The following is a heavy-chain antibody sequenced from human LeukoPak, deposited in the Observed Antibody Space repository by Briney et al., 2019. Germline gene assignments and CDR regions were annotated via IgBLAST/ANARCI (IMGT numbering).Heavy chain of an antibody. J-gene: IGHJ4*02. CDR2: IAWNTGNT. Sequence: PGGSLRLSCAASGFTFDDYAMHWVRQAPGKGLEWVSGIAWNTGNTGYADSVKGRFTISRDNAENSLYLQMNSLRVEDTALYYCARVFSGSFDCWGQGTLVTVSS. CDR1: GFTFDDYA. CDR3: ARVFSGSFDC. V-gene: IGHV3-9*01. D-gene: IGHD1-26*01.